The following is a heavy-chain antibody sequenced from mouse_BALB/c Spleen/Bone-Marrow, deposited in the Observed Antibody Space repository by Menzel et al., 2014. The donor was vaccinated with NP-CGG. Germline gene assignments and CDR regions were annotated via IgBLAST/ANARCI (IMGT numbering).Heavy chain of an antibody. CDR1: GYSFSGYF. CDR2: INPYNGES. CDR3: GRGGTVVTKGSTYWYSDL. J-gene: IGHJ1*01. V-gene: IGHV1-37*01. D-gene: IGHD1-1*01. Sequence: VQLKESGPDLVKPGASVKISCKASGYSFSGYFMNWVKQSHGKSLEWIGRINPYNGESFYNQEFKDKATLTVDKSSTTAHMDLLSLTSEDSAVYYCGRGGTVVTKGSTYWYSDLWGAGTPVTVSS.